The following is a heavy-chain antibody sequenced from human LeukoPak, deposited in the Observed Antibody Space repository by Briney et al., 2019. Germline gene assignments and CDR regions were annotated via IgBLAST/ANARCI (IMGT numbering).Heavy chain of an antibody. CDR1: GGSFSGYY. CDR2: INHSGST. D-gene: IGHD2/OR15-2a*01. Sequence: PSETLSLTCAVYGGSFSGYYWSWIRQPPGKGLEWIGEINHSGSTNYNPSLKSRVTMSVDTSKNQFSLKLSSVTAADTAVYYCARGDAPFPFDYWGQGTLVTVSP. CDR3: ARGDAPFPFDY. V-gene: IGHV4-34*01. J-gene: IGHJ4*02.